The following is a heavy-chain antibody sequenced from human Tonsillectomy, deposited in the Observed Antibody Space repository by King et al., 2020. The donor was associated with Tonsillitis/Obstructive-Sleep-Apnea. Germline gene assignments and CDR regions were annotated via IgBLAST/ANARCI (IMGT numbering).Heavy chain of an antibody. Sequence: VQLQQWGAGLLKPSETLSLTCDVYGGSFSGHYWSWIRQPPGKGLEWIWEINHSGSTNYNPSLKSRVTISVETSKNQFSLKLSSVTAADTTVYYCARGRGNYYYMDVWGKGTTVTVSS. CDR2: INHSGST. V-gene: IGHV4-34*01. CDR1: GGSFSGHY. CDR3: ARGRGNYYYMDV. J-gene: IGHJ6*03. D-gene: IGHD3-10*01.